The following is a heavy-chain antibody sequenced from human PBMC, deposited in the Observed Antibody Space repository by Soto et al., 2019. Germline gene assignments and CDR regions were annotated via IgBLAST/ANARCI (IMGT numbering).Heavy chain of an antibody. CDR2: IYYSGST. V-gene: IGHV4-39*01. CDR3: ASRKSSPYFDY. CDR1: GGSISSSSYY. Sequence: SETGSLTCTVSGGSISSSSYYWGWIRQPPGKGLEWIGSIYYSGSTYYNPSLKSRVTISVDTSKNQFSLKLSSVTAADTAVYYCASRKSSPYFDYWGQGTLVTVSS. J-gene: IGHJ4*02. D-gene: IGHD3-10*01.